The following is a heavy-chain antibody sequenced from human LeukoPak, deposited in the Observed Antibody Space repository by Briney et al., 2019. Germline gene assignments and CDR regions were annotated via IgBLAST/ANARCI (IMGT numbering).Heavy chain of an antibody. CDR1: GYTFRTFG. Sequence: ASVKVSCKTSGYTFRTFGMSGVRQAPGQGLEWMGLISGYNGNTKYAQTVRDRVTMTTDTSTNTVYMKLRSLKPDDTAVYYCARDAYGGDRHPTGYFDLWGQGSLVIVSS. V-gene: IGHV1-18*01. D-gene: IGHD1-1*01. J-gene: IGHJ4*02. CDR2: ISGYNGNT. CDR3: ARDAYGGDRHPTGYFDL.